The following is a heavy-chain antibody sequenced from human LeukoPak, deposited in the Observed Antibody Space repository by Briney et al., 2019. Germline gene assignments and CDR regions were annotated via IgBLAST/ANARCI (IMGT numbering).Heavy chain of an antibody. CDR1: GGTFSSYA. CDR2: IIPIFGTA. CDR3: ARELEDGHYYYGMDV. Sequence: SVTVSCKASGGTFSSYAISWVRQAPGQGLEWMGGIIPIFGTANYAQKFQGRVTITADKSTSTAYMELSSLRSEDTAVYYCARELEDGHYYYGMDVWGKGTTVTVSP. D-gene: IGHD5-24*01. J-gene: IGHJ6*04. V-gene: IGHV1-69*06.